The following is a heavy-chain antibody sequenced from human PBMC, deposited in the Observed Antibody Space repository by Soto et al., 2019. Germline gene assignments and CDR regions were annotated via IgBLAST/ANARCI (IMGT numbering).Heavy chain of an antibody. J-gene: IGHJ4*02. CDR1: GYTFSNYG. CDR2: VSAYNRNT. V-gene: IGHV1-18*01. Sequence: QVQLVQSGPEVKKPGASVKVSCKGSGYTFSNYGVTWVRQAPGQGLERLGWVSAYNRNTDYAQKFEDRATMTIDTSTNTSDLELRGLTPDDAAVYYGARERRWEPLLYWGQGTL. CDR3: ARERRWEPLLY. D-gene: IGHD1-26*01.